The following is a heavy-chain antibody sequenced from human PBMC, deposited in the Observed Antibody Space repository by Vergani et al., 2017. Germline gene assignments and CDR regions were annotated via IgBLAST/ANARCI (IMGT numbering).Heavy chain of an antibody. J-gene: IGHJ4*02. V-gene: IGHV4-38-2*01. CDR3: AGLDYYDSSGYYRPYYFDY. D-gene: IGHD3-22*01. CDR1: GYSISSGYY. Sequence: QVQLQESGPGLVKPSETLSLTCAVSGYSISSGYYWGWIRQPPGKGLEWIGSIYHSGSTYYNPSLKSRVTISVDTSKNQFSLKLSSVTAADTAVYYCAGLDYYDSSGYYRPYYFDYWGQGTLVTVSS. CDR2: IYHSGST.